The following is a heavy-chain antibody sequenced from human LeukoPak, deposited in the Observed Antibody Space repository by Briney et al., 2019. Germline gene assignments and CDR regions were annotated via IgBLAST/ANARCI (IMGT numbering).Heavy chain of an antibody. J-gene: IGHJ4*02. V-gene: IGHV3-21*01. CDR3: ARDFDYGDYD. Sequence: GGSLRLSCVASGFTFSTYWMNWVRQAPGKGLEWVSSVSSSSTYIFYADSVRGRFTISRDNAKNSLYLQMNSLRAEDTAIYYCARDFDYGDYDWGQGTLVTVSS. CDR1: GFTFSTYW. D-gene: IGHD4-17*01. CDR2: VSSSSTYI.